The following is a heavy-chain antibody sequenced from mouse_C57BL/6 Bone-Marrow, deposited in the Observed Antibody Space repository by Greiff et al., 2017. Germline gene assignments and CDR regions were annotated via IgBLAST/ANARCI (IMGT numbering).Heavy chain of an antibody. Sequence: VQLQQPGAELVRPGSSVKLSCKASGYTFTSYWMHWVKQRPIHGLEWIGNIDPSDSETHYNQKFKDKATLTVDTSSSTAYMQRSSLTSEDSAVYDCASSPSDYPYYFDYWGKGTTLTVSS. CDR1: GYTFTSYW. J-gene: IGHJ2*01. CDR3: ASSPSDYPYYFDY. D-gene: IGHD2-13*01. V-gene: IGHV1-52*01. CDR2: IDPSDSET.